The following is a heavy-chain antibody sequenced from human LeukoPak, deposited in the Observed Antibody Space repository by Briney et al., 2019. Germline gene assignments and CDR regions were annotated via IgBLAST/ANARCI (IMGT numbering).Heavy chain of an antibody. V-gene: IGHV1-24*01. J-gene: IGHJ4*02. CDR1: GYTLTELS. CDR2: FDPEDGET. Sequence: ASVKVSCKVSGYTLTELSMHWVRQAPGKGLEWMGGFDPEDGETIYAQKFQGRVTMTEDTSTDTAYMELSSLRSEGTAVYYCATAPWDCSGGSCDRYYFDYWGQGTLVTVSS. D-gene: IGHD2-15*01. CDR3: ATAPWDCSGGSCDRYYFDY.